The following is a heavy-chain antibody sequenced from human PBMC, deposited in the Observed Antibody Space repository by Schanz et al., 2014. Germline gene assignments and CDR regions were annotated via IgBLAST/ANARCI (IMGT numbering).Heavy chain of an antibody. V-gene: IGHV1-18*01. CDR2: ISVYHGHT. D-gene: IGHD4-17*01. Sequence: QVQLVQSGGEVKKPGASATVSCKASGYTFNNHGISWVRQAPGQGLEWMGWISVYHGHTNYAEKVHGRVTMTTDTTTSTAYMELRSRISDDTAVYYCVRDAGWAFGDYRCMDVWGQGTSVTVSS. CDR1: GYTFNNHG. CDR3: VRDAGWAFGDYRCMDV. J-gene: IGHJ6*02.